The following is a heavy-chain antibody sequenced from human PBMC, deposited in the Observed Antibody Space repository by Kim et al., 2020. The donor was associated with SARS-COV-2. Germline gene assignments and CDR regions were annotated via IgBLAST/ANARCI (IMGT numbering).Heavy chain of an antibody. CDR3: ARSILEQQLPFDY. CDR1: GFTFSSYE. Sequence: GGSLRLSCAASGFTFSSYEMNWVRQAPGKGLEWVSYISSSGSTIYYADSVKGRFTISRDNAKNSLYLQMNSLRAEDTAVYYCARSILEQQLPFDYWGQGTLVTVSS. V-gene: IGHV3-48*03. D-gene: IGHD6-13*01. CDR2: ISSSGSTI. J-gene: IGHJ4*02.